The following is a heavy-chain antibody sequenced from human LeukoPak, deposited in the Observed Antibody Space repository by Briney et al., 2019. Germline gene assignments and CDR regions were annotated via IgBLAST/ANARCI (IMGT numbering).Heavy chain of an antibody. CDR3: ATTTPAQYFDWFPPSGPIYGMDV. Sequence: GGSLRLSCAASGFTFSSYEMNWVRQAPGQGLDWVSYISSSGSTIYYADSVKGRFTISRDNAKNSLYLQMNSLRAEDTAVYYCATTTPAQYFDWFPPSGPIYGMDVWGQGTTVTVSS. D-gene: IGHD3-9*01. CDR2: ISSSGSTI. CDR1: GFTFSSYE. V-gene: IGHV3-48*03. J-gene: IGHJ6*02.